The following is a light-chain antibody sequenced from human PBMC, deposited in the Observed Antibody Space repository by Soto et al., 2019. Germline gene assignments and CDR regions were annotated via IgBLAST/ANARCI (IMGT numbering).Light chain of an antibody. CDR2: GNV. V-gene: IGLV1-40*01. CDR3: QSLDSSLSDSSV. CDR1: SSNIGAGYD. J-gene: IGLJ1*01. Sequence: SALTQPPSVSGAPGQRVTISCTGSSSNIGAGYDVHWYQQLPGTAPRLLIYGNVNRPSGVPDRFSGSRSGTSASLAISGLQAEDEADYYCQSLDSSLSDSSVFGSGTKVTVL.